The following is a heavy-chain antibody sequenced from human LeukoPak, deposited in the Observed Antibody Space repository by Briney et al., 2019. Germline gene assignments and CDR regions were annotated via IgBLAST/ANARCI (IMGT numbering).Heavy chain of an antibody. CDR2: IYPGDSDI. CDR1: GYSFNVYW. Sequence: GESLQISCKASGYSFNVYWIGWVRQMPGKGLEWMGIIYPGDSDIRYSPSFQGQVTISADKSISTAYLQWSSLKASDTAMYYCARQKSTVATPDIWGQGTMVTVSS. D-gene: IGHD4-17*01. CDR3: ARQKSTVATPDI. J-gene: IGHJ3*02. V-gene: IGHV5-51*01.